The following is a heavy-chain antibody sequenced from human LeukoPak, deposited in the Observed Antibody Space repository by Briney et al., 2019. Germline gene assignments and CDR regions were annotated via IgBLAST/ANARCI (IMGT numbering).Heavy chain of an antibody. CDR1: GDSVSSNSAA. V-gene: IGHV6-1*01. CDR2: TYYRSKWYT. Sequence: SQTLSLTCAISGDSVSSNSAAWIWIRQSPSRGLEWLGRTYYRSKWYTEYAVSVKSRITINPDTSKNQFSLQLSSVNPEDTAVYYCERLGSGSNYWGQGPLVTVSS. J-gene: IGHJ4*02. CDR3: ERLGSGSNY. D-gene: IGHD3-10*01.